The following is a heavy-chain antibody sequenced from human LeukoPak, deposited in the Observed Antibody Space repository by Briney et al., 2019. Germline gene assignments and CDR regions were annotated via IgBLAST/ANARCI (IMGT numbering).Heavy chain of an antibody. CDR1: QFTFSYYA. Sequence: GGSLRLSCAASQFTFSYYAMHWVRQAPGKGLEWVAVISYDGSKKYFADSVKGRFTISRDNSKNTLSLEMSSLRPEDTAVYYCARDSRTTILGVVTATGGFDFWGQGTLVTVSS. V-gene: IGHV3-30*04. J-gene: IGHJ4*02. CDR3: ARDSRTTILGVVTATGGFDF. D-gene: IGHD2-21*02. CDR2: ISYDGSKK.